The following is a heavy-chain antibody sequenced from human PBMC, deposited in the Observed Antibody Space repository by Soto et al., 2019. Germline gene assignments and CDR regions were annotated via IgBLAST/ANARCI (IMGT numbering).Heavy chain of an antibody. Sequence: EVQLVESGGGLVKPGGSLRLSCAASGFTFKLYTMHWVRQAPGKGLEWVSFCTPSSSSISYADSVEGRFTISRDNARNSLYLQMHNLRAEDTAVYYCARDAASSLDHWGQGPLVTVSS. D-gene: IGHD6-13*01. V-gene: IGHV3-21*01. J-gene: IGHJ4*02. CDR1: GFTFKLYT. CDR3: ARDAASSLDH. CDR2: CTPSSSSI.